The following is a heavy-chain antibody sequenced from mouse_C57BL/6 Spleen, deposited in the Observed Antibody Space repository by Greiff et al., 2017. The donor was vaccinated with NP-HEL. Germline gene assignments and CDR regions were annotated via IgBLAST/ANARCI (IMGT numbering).Heavy chain of an antibody. Sequence: VQLQQPGAELVMPGASVKLSCKASGYTFTSYWMHWVKQRPGQGLEWIGEIDPSDSYTNYNQKFKGKSTLTVDKSSSTAYMQLSSLTSEDSAVYYCARDGYYEWFAYWGQGTLVTVSA. CDR1: GYTFTSYW. V-gene: IGHV1-69*01. D-gene: IGHD2-3*01. J-gene: IGHJ3*01. CDR3: ARDGYYEWFAY. CDR2: IDPSDSYT.